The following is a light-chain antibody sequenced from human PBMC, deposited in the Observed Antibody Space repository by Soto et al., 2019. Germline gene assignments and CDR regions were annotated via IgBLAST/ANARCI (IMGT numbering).Light chain of an antibody. Sequence: QSALTQPASVSGSPGQSITISCTGSSSDIGAYNYVSWFQQYPGKAPKLIISEVSNRPSGVSNRFSGSKSGTAASLTISGLQTEDDADYFCFSFTTDWTHVFGTGTKLTVL. CDR1: SSDIGAYNY. CDR3: FSFTTDWTHV. V-gene: IGLV2-14*01. J-gene: IGLJ1*01. CDR2: EVS.